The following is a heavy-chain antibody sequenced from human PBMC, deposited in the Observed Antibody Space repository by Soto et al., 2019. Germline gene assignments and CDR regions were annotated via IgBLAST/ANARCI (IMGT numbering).Heavy chain of an antibody. V-gene: IGHV4-59*01. Sequence: QVQLQESGPGVVKPSETLSLTCTVSGGSISAYNWNWIRQPPGKGLEWIGYIHHSGTTNYNPSLKSRVSRSMDTYKNQFSLKLSSVTAVDTAVYYCARDSGGSSGWYWFDPWGQGNLVTVSS. CDR3: ARDSGGSSGWYWFDP. CDR1: GGSISAYN. CDR2: IHHSGTT. J-gene: IGHJ5*02. D-gene: IGHD6-19*01.